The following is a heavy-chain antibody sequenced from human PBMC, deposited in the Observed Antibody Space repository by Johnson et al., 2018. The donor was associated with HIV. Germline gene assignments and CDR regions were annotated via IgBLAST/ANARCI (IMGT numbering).Heavy chain of an antibody. Sequence: VQLVESGGGLVQPGGSLRLSCVVSGFTFSDYYMDWVRQAPGKGLEWVGRTTDKLNSYTTKYAASVKGRFTISRDDSKNTLYLQMNSLTTEDTAVYYCTTAIVIDAFDIWGQGTMVTVSS. J-gene: IGHJ3*02. CDR1: GFTFSDYY. V-gene: IGHV3-72*01. CDR2: TTDKLNSYTT. D-gene: IGHD3-16*02. CDR3: TTAIVIDAFDI.